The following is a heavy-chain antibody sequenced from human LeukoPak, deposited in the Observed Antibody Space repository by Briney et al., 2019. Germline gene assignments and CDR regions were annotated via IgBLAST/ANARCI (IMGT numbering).Heavy chain of an antibody. D-gene: IGHD5/OR15-5a*01. CDR3: VRAVSVSSYYFDC. J-gene: IGHJ4*02. V-gene: IGHV3-11*05. Sequence: KPGGSLRLSCAASGFTFSGYYMSWIRQAPGKGLEWISYISSSSSYTNYVDSVKGRFTISRDNAKNSLYLQMNSLRAEDTAVYYCVRAVSVSSYYFDCWGQGTLVTVSS. CDR2: ISSSSSYT. CDR1: GFTFSGYY.